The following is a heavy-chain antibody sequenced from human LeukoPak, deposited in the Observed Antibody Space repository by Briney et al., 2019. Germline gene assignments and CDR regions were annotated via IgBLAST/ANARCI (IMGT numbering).Heavy chain of an antibody. CDR3: ARDRDSSGWYGYYFDY. CDR1: GFRFTTYW. J-gene: IGHJ4*02. D-gene: IGHD6-19*01. CDR2: IKEDGSDK. V-gene: IGHV3-7*01. Sequence: PGGSLRLSCADSGFRFTTYWMSWVRQAPRKGLEWVANIKEDGSDKYYVDSVRGRFTISRDNAKNSLYLQMSSLRAEDTAVYYSARDRDSSGWYGYYFDYWGQGTLVTASS.